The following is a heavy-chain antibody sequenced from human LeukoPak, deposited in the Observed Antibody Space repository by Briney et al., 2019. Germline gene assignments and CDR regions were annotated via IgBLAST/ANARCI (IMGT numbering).Heavy chain of an antibody. Sequence: GGSLRLSCEASGFTFSTYLMSWVRQAPGKGLEWVANIKQDGSEKYYVDSVKGRFTISRDNDKNSLYPQMNSLSAEDRAMYYCARDSAGNDYWGQGTLVTVSS. CDR1: GFTFSTYL. CDR2: IKQDGSEK. CDR3: ARDSAGNDY. J-gene: IGHJ4*02. D-gene: IGHD6-13*01. V-gene: IGHV3-7*01.